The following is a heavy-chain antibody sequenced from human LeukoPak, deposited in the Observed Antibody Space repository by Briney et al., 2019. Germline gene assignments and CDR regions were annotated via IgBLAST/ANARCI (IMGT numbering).Heavy chain of an antibody. V-gene: IGHV3-7*04. D-gene: IGHD6-19*01. CDR2: IKQDGSEK. J-gene: IGHJ4*02. CDR1: GFTFSSYA. Sequence: GGSLRLSCAASGFTFSSYAMSWVRQAPGKGLEWVANIKQDGSEKYYVDSVKGRFTISRDNAKNSLYLQMNSLRAEDTAVYYCTRVLSSGPPLDCWGQGTLVTVSS. CDR3: TRVLSSGPPLDC.